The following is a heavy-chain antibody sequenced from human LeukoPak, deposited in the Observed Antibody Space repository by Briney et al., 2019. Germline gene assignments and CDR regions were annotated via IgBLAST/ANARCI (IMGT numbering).Heavy chain of an antibody. CDR3: ARKTIFGVVIAPSFDY. Sequence: SETLSLTCTVSGYSISNGYYWGWIRQPPGKGLEWIGSIYHSGSTYYNPSLKSRVTISVDTSKNQFSLKLSSVTAADTAVYYCARKTIFGVVIAPSFDYWGQGTLVTVSS. CDR1: GYSISNGYY. CDR2: IYHSGST. J-gene: IGHJ4*02. V-gene: IGHV4-38-2*02. D-gene: IGHD3-3*01.